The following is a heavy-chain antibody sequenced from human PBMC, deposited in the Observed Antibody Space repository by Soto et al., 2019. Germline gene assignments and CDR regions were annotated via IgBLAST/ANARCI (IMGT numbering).Heavy chain of an antibody. V-gene: IGHV4-38-2*02. J-gene: IGHJ4*02. CDR2: IYHSGST. CDR3: ARDLMAYYYDSSGSTVGY. CDR1: GYSISSGYY. D-gene: IGHD3-22*01. Sequence: SETLSLTCAVSGYSISSGYYWGWIRQPPGKGLEWIGSIYHSGSTYYNPSLKSRVTISVDTSKNQFSLKLSSVTAADTAVYYCARDLMAYYYDSSGSTVGYWGQGTLVTVSS.